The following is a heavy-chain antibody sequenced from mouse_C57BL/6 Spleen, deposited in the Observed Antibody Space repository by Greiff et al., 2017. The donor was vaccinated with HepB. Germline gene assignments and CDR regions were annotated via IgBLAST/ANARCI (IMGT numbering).Heavy chain of an antibody. CDR2: INPYNGGT. V-gene: IGHV1-19*01. Sequence: EVKLVESGPVLVKPGASVKMSCKASGYTFTDYYMNWVKQSHGKSLEWIGVINPYNGGTSYNQKFKGKATLTVDKSSSTAYMELNSLTSEDSAVYYCARGHYGSSRDAMDYWGQGTSVTVSS. J-gene: IGHJ4*01. CDR1: GYTFTDYY. D-gene: IGHD1-1*01. CDR3: ARGHYGSSRDAMDY.